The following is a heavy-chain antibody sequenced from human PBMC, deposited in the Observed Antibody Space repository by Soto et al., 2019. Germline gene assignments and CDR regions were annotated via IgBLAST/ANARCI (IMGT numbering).Heavy chain of an antibody. CDR3: AKGGDGYCSTASWLFHFDY. D-gene: IGHD2-2*01. J-gene: IGHJ4*02. CDR2: ISGSADAT. V-gene: IGHV3-23*01. Sequence: EVQLLESGGGLVQTGGSLRLSCAASGFTFSTYAMSWVRQAPGTGLEWVSTISGSADATFYADSVKGRFASFRDHSRGMFSLQMVRLGAQDTAVDDCAKGGDGYCSTASWLFHFDYWCPGPLSTVSS. CDR1: GFTFSTYA.